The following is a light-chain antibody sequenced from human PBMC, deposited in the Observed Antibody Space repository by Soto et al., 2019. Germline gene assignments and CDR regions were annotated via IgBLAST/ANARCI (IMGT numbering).Light chain of an antibody. Sequence: DIQMTQSPSSLSASVGDTVTITCRASQNIRNFLNWYQQKPGKAPKLLIFAASNLKSGAPSRFTASGSGTDFTLIISSLQPEDLATYYCQQSYSYIRAFGQGTTVEI. CDR3: QQSYSYIRA. V-gene: IGKV1-39*01. CDR1: QNIRNF. CDR2: AAS. J-gene: IGKJ1*01.